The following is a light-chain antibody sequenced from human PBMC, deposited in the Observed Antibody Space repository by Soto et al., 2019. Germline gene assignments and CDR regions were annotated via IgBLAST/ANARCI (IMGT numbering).Light chain of an antibody. J-gene: IGLJ1*01. CDR3: SAHAGSNNFV. V-gene: IGLV2-8*01. CDR2: EVS. Sequence: QSALTQPPSASGSPGQSVTISCTGTSSDVGDNYVSWYQQHPGKAPKLIIYEVSQRPSGVPDRFSGSKSGNTASLTVSGLQTEDEADYYCSAHAGSNNFVFGSGTKLTVL. CDR1: SSDVGDNY.